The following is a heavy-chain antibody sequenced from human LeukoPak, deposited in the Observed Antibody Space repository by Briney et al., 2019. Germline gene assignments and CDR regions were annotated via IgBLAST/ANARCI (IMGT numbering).Heavy chain of an antibody. J-gene: IGHJ5*02. Sequence: SETPSLTCTVSGGSISNYYWSWIRQPAGKGLERIGRIYTTGGTNYNPSLKSRVTMSVDTSKNQFSLKLSSVTAADTAVYYCARGLYDSSGYYYATFDPWGQGTLVTVSS. CDR2: IYTTGGT. D-gene: IGHD3-22*01. CDR1: GGSISNYY. CDR3: ARGLYDSSGYYYATFDP. V-gene: IGHV4-4*07.